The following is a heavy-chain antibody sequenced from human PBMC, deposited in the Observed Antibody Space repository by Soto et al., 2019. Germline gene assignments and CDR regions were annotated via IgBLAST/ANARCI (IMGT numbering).Heavy chain of an antibody. V-gene: IGHV3-23*01. D-gene: IGHD5-12*01. J-gene: IGHJ4*02. CDR3: AKAYSASDYYFDS. Sequence: GGSLRLSCAASGFTFCSYAMTWVRRAPGKRLEWVSALGPGGTAYYTDSVKGRFTISRDNLNNTLYLQMNSLRAEDTAVYYCAKAYSASDYYFDSWGQGTLVTVSS. CDR2: LGPGGTA. CDR1: GFTFCSYA.